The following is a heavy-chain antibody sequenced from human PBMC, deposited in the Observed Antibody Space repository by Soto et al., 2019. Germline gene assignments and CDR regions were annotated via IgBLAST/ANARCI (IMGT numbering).Heavy chain of an antibody. V-gene: IGHV3-30-3*01. CDR2: ISYDGSNK. CDR1: GFTFSSYA. CDR3: ARDLGVELYGMDV. Sequence: GGSLRLSCAASGFTFSSYAMHWVRQAPGKGLEWVAVISYDGSNKYYADSVKGRFTISRDNSKNTLYLQMNSLRAEDTAVYYCARDLGVELYGMDVWGQGTTVTVSS. J-gene: IGHJ6*02. D-gene: IGHD1-7*01.